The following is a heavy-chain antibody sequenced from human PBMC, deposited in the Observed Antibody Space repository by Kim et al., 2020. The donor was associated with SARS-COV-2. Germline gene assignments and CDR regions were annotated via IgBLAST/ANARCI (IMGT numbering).Heavy chain of an antibody. V-gene: IGHV1-69*01. J-gene: IGHJ4*02. Sequence: YAQKFQGRVTITADESTSTAYMELSSLRSEDTAVYYCAREGGAMGSSDGYWGQGTLVTVSS. D-gene: IGHD6-6*01. CDR3: AREGGAMGSSDGY.